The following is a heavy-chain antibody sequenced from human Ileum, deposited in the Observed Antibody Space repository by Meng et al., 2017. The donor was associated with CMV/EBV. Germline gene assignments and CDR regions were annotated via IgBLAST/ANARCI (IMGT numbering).Heavy chain of an antibody. Sequence: VRLPGSGPGRVRPSEPPYLICTVSGGSISNYCWNWIRQSAGKRLEWIGRICGTGTIQYNPSFKSRLTLSLDTSKSQFSLRLTSVTAADTAVYFCARRVREVRERSWENWLTPWGQGILVTVSS. CDR3: ARRVREVRERSWENWLTP. J-gene: IGHJ5*02. CDR1: GGSISNYC. D-gene: IGHD3-10*01. V-gene: IGHV4-4*07. CDR2: ICGTGTI.